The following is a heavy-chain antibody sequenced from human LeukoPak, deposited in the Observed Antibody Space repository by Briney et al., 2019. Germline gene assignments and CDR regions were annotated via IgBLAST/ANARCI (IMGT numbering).Heavy chain of an antibody. CDR3: ARGGRGSYQDY. Sequence: SETLSLTCTVSGGSVSSSSYYWGWIRQPPGRGLEWIGSIYYSGSTYYNPSLKSRVTISVDTSKNQFSLKLSSVTAADTAMYYCARGGRGSYQDYWGQGTLVTVSS. CDR2: IYYSGST. J-gene: IGHJ4*02. CDR1: GGSVSSSSYY. V-gene: IGHV4-39*01. D-gene: IGHD1-26*01.